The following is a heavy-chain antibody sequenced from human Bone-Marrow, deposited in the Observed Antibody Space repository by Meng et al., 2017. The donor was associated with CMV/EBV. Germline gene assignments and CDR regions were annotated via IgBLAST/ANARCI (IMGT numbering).Heavy chain of an antibody. V-gene: IGHV1-69*05. CDR2: IIPIFGTA. CDR1: GGTFSSYA. D-gene: IGHD3-3*01. CDR3: ARDLGEYYDFRSAYYYYGMDV. J-gene: IGHJ6*02. Sequence: SVKVSCKASGGTFSSYAISWVRQAPGQGLEWMGGIIPIFGTANYAQKFQGRVTITTNESTSTAYMELSSLRSEDTAVYYCARDLGEYYDFRSAYYYYGMDVWGQGTTVTVSS.